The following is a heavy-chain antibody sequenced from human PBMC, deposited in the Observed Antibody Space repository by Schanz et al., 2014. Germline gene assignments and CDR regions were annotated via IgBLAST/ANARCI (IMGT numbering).Heavy chain of an antibody. CDR1: GYSFTKYG. Sequence: QVQLVQSGSELKKPGDSVKVSCETSGYSFTKYGINWVRPAPGQGLEWMGWISPYKGHTEYGKEIQSRFTMTTDTSTTTADLDLRRLTSDDTTVFYCARGLHYCVETSFRWGDAFDFWGQGTKVTVSP. CDR3: ARGLHYCVETSFRWGDAFDF. CDR2: ISPYKGHT. D-gene: IGHD3-10*02. V-gene: IGHV1-18*01. J-gene: IGHJ3*01.